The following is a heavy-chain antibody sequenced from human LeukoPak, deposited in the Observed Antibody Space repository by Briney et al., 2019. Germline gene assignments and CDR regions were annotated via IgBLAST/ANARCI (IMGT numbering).Heavy chain of an antibody. CDR2: ISAYNGNT. Sequence: ASVKVSCKASGYTFTSYGISWVRQAPGQGLEWMGWISAYNGNTNYAQKLQGRVTMTTDTSTSTAYMELRSLRPDDTAVYYCAREPYYDILTGYYTYFDYWGQGTLVTVSS. CDR1: GYTFTSYG. CDR3: AREPYYDILTGYYTYFDY. V-gene: IGHV1-18*01. D-gene: IGHD3-9*01. J-gene: IGHJ4*02.